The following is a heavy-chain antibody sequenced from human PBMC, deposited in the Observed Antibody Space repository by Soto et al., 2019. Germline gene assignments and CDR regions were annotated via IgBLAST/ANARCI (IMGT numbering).Heavy chain of an antibody. V-gene: IGHV3-73*01. CDR2: IRSKAKSYAT. J-gene: IGHJ4*02. CDR3: TRLGIAAAGTDY. CDR1: GFTFSGSA. Sequence: GGSLRLSCAASGFTFSGSAMHWVRQASGKGLEWVGRIRSKAKSYATVYAASVKGRFTISRDDSKNTAYLQMNSLKTEDTAVYYCTRLGIAAAGTDYWGQGTLVTVSS. D-gene: IGHD6-13*01.